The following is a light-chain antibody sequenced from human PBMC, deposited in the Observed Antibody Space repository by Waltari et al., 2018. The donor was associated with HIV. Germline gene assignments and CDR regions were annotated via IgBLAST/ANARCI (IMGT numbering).Light chain of an antibody. CDR2: NAS. V-gene: IGKV3-15*01. Sequence: EIVMTQSPGTLSVSPGEGVTLSCRASQSVNNKVAWYQQKPGQPPRLLIYNASTSATGIPGRFSGSGSATDFTLTISSLQSEDFAVYYCQQYNAWPPYTFGQGTKLDIK. CDR1: QSVNNK. CDR3: QQYNAWPPYT. J-gene: IGKJ2*01.